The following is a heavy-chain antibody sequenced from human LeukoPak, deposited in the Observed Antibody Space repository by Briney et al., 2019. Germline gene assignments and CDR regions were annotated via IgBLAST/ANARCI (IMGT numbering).Heavy chain of an antibody. D-gene: IGHD6-13*01. J-gene: IGHJ3*02. CDR1: GFTFSSYS. CDR2: ISSSSSYI. CDR3: ARGIAAAGTLI. V-gene: IGHV3-21*01. Sequence: PGGSLRLSCAASGFTFSSYSMNWVRQAPGKGLEWVSSISSSSSYIYYADSVKGRFTISRGNAKNSLYLQMNSLRAEDTAVYCCARGIAAAGTLIWGQGTMVTVSS.